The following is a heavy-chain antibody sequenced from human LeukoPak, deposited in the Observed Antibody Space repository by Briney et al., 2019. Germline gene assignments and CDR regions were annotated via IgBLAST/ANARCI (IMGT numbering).Heavy chain of an antibody. CDR1: GFTFSNYA. Sequence: GGSLRLSCAASGFTFSNYAMSWVRQAPGKGLEWVSGITARADSTYYADSVKGRDTISRDNSKNTLFLQLNSLRAEDAAVYYCAKTYMWSIDAFHIWGQGTMVTVSS. V-gene: IGHV3-23*01. CDR3: AKTYMWSIDAFHI. J-gene: IGHJ3*02. D-gene: IGHD2-8*02. CDR2: ITARADST.